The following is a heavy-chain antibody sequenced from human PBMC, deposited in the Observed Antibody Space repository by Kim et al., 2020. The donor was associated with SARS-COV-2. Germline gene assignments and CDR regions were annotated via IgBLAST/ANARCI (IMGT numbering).Heavy chain of an antibody. Sequence: FQGQVTISADKSISTAYLQWSSLKASDTAMYYCARMFPYYYGSGSYFDYWGQGTLVTVSS. D-gene: IGHD3-10*01. V-gene: IGHV5-51*01. CDR3: ARMFPYYYGSGSYFDY. J-gene: IGHJ4*02.